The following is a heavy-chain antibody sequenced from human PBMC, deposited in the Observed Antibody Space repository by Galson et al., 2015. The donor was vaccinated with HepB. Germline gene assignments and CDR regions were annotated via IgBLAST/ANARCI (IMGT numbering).Heavy chain of an antibody. Sequence: SLRLSCAAAGFTFSSYAMSWVRQAPGKGLEWVSAISGSGGSTYYADSVKGRFTISRDNSKNTLYLQMNSLRAEDTAVYYCASPSPTGERRDYWGQGTLVTVSS. CDR1: GFTFSSYA. V-gene: IGHV3-23*01. CDR2: ISGSGGST. D-gene: IGHD7-27*01. CDR3: ASPSPTGERRDY. J-gene: IGHJ4*02.